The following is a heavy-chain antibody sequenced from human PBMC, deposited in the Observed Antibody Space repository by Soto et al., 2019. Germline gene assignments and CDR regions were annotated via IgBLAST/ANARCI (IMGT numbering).Heavy chain of an antibody. V-gene: IGHV4-30-4*01. Sequence: QVQLQESGPGLVKPSQTLSLTCTVSGASISNGDYYWSWIRQPPGKGLEWIGYMYNSGTTYYNPSLRSRRSISPDTSKNQFSLKLTSVTASDTAVYYCARGDVDSLTTSFDFWGQGTLVTVSS. CDR2: MYNSGTT. CDR1: GASISNGDYY. CDR3: ARGDVDSLTTSFDF. J-gene: IGHJ4*02. D-gene: IGHD4-17*01.